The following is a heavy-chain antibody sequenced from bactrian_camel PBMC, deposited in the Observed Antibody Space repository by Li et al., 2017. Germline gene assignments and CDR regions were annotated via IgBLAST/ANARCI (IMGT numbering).Heavy chain of an antibody. CDR1: DFSKNTKC. V-gene: IGHV3S1*01. Sequence: VQLVESGGGSAQAGGSLRLSCVVADFSKNTKCMGWFRQAPGKDLKDREGVAAADLGGGRPLYADSVYADSVKGRFTISHDNAKNTLYLQMNNLTPEDTSMYYCAADLAPTVCRHGEWRNWFVRGRGTQVTVS. CDR2: ADLGGGRP. J-gene: IGHJ4*01. D-gene: IGHD7*01.